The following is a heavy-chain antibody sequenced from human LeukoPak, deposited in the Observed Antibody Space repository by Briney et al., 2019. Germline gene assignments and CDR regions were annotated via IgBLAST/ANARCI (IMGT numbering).Heavy chain of an antibody. Sequence: PGGSLRLSCAASGFTFSIYSMNWVRQAPGKGLEWVSSVSRSSSYIYYADSVRGRFTISRDNAKNSLYLQMNSLRVEDTAVYYCAREAAESVIPDAFDIWGQGTMVTVSS. V-gene: IGHV3-21*01. D-gene: IGHD2-21*01. CDR3: AREAAESVIPDAFDI. J-gene: IGHJ3*02. CDR2: VSRSSSYI. CDR1: GFTFSIYS.